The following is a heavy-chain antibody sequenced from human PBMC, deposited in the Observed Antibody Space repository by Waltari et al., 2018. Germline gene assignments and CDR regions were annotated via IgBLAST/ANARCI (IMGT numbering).Heavy chain of an antibody. D-gene: IGHD1-7*01. CDR2: SYTSGST. V-gene: IGHV4-61*09. CDR1: GGSISSGSYY. Sequence: QVQLQESGPGLVKPSQTLSLTCTVSGGSISSGSYYWSWIRQPAGKGLEWIGYSYTSGSTNYNPALKSRVTITVDTSKNQFSLKLRSVTAADTAGYYCARGNYRIPKGIGYWGQGTLVTVSS. J-gene: IGHJ4*02. CDR3: ARGNYRIPKGIGY.